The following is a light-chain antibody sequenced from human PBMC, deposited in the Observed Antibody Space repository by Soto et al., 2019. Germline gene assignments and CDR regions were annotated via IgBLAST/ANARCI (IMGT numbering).Light chain of an antibody. J-gene: IGKJ4*01. CDR3: QQYGDWPLT. V-gene: IGKV3D-15*01. Sequence: EIVMTQSPATLSVSPGERATLSCRASQSVTSNYLSWFQQKPGPAPRLLIYGASTRAPDIPARFSGSGSGTDFTLTISSLQSEDFAVYYCQQYGDWPLTFGGGTKVDI. CDR2: GAS. CDR1: QSVTSN.